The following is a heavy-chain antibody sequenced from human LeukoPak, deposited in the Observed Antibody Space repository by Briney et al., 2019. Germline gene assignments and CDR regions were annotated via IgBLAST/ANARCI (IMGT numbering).Heavy chain of an antibody. V-gene: IGHV3-53*01. CDR1: GFTVSSNY. D-gene: IGHD2-21*01. Sequence: GGSLRLSCAASGFTVSSNYMSWVRQAPGKGLEWVSVIYSGGSTYYADSVKGRFTISRDNSKNTLYLQINSLRAEDTAVYYCARMRVVVIARCYFDYWGQGTLVTVSS. J-gene: IGHJ4*01. CDR3: ARMRVVVIARCYFDY. CDR2: IYSGGST.